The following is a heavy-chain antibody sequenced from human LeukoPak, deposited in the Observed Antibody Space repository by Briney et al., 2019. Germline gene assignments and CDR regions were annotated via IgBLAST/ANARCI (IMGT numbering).Heavy chain of an antibody. Sequence: SETLSLTCTVSGGSISEYYWSWIRQVPGKGLEWIGYMYYGVTSSYSPSLKSRVTISVDTSKNQFSLKLSSVTAADTAVYYCARAENSGYDYGDFNWFDPWGQGTLVTVSS. CDR3: ARAENSGYDYGDFNWFDP. J-gene: IGHJ5*02. CDR1: GGSISEYY. D-gene: IGHD5-12*01. CDR2: MYYGVTS. V-gene: IGHV4-59*01.